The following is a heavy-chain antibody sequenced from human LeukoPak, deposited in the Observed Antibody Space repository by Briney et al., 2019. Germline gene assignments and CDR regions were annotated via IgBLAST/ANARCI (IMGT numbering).Heavy chain of an antibody. Sequence: GRSQRLSCAASGFTFSSYGMHWVRQAPGKGLEWVAVISYDGSNKYYADSVKGRFTISRDNSKNTLYLQMNSLRAEDTAVYYCAKPGGPDIVVVPAVYYFDYWGQGTLVTVSS. D-gene: IGHD2-2*01. CDR1: GFTFSSYG. V-gene: IGHV3-30*18. J-gene: IGHJ4*02. CDR2: ISYDGSNK. CDR3: AKPGGPDIVVVPAVYYFDY.